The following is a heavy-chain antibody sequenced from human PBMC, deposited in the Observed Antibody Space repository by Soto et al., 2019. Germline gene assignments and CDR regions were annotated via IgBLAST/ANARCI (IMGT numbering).Heavy chain of an antibody. CDR3: ARVWSGWYFDY. J-gene: IGHJ4*02. CDR2: IYTSGST. CDR1: GCSIISYY. V-gene: IGHV4-4*07. D-gene: IGHD6-19*01. Sequence: ASTLSLTCTVSGCSIISYYWSWIRQPAGKGLEWIGRIYTSGSTNYNPSLKSRVTMSVDTSKNQFSLKLSSVTAADTAVYYCARVWSGWYFDYWGQGTLVTVSS.